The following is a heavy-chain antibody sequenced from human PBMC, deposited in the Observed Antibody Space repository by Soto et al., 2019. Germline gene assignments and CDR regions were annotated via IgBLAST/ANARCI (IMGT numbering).Heavy chain of an antibody. D-gene: IGHD2-2*02. CDR1: GFTFSSYG. Sequence: QVQLVESGGGVVQPGRSLRLSCAASGFTFSSYGMHWVRQAPGKGLEWVAVIWYDGSNKYYADSVKGRFTISRNNSKNTLYQQLNRRRDEDTAVYYCARVDTHGMDVWGQGTTVTVSS. V-gene: IGHV3-33*01. CDR3: ARVDTHGMDV. CDR2: IWYDGSNK. J-gene: IGHJ6*02.